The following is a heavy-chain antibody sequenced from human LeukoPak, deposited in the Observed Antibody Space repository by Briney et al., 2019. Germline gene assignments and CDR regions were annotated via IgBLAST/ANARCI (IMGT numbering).Heavy chain of an antibody. J-gene: IGHJ3*02. V-gene: IGHV4-34*01. CDR2: LYHSGST. Sequence: SETLSLTCAVSGGSFSGYYWSWIRQPPGKGLEWIGELYHSGSTNYNPSLKSRVTISVDTSKNHFSLKLSSVTAADTAVYYCARYSGSYPHDAFDIWGQGTMVTVSS. CDR3: ARYSGSYPHDAFDI. D-gene: IGHD1-26*01. CDR1: GGSFSGYY.